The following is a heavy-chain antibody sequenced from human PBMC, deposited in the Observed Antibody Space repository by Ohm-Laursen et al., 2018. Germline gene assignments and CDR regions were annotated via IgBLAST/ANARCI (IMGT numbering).Heavy chain of an antibody. CDR1: GDSISAHY. CDR2: LYYSGTT. Sequence: GILSLTWSVSGDSISAHYWGWIRQPPGKGLEWVGYLYYSGTTYYNPSLKSRVTMSVDTSKNQFSVKLTSVTAVDTAVYYCATSPHDIMSSKDYWGQGTLVTVSS. J-gene: IGHJ4*02. D-gene: IGHD3-9*01. V-gene: IGHV4-59*04. CDR3: ATSPHDIMSSKDY.